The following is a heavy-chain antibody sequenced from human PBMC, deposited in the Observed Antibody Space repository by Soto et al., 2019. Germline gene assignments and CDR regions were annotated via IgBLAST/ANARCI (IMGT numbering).Heavy chain of an antibody. CDR2: IWYDGSNK. J-gene: IGHJ6*04. D-gene: IGHD4-17*01. V-gene: IGHV3-33*01. Sequence: QPGGSLRLSCAASGFTFSSYVMHWVRQAPGKGLEWVAVIWYDGSNKYYADSVKGRFTISRDNSKNTLYLQMNSLRAEDTAVYYCARDGNGDYESPLVYYSGMDVWGKGTTVKVSS. CDR1: GFTFSSYV. CDR3: ARDGNGDYESPLVYYSGMDV.